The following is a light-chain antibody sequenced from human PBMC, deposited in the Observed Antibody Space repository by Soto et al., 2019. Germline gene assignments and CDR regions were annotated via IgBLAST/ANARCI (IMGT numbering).Light chain of an antibody. Sequence: DIQMTQSPSSLSASVGDRVTITCRASQGIRNYVSWYQQKPGKAPKILIYAASILPSGVPSRISGSGFGTDFTLTISSLQPEDVAIYYCQKYDSAPFTFGPGTKVEIK. CDR2: AAS. V-gene: IGKV1-27*01. CDR3: QKYDSAPFT. CDR1: QGIRNY. J-gene: IGKJ3*01.